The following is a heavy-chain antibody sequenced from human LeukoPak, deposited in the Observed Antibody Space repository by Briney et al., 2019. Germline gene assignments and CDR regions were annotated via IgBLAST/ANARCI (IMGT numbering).Heavy chain of an antibody. D-gene: IGHD3-16*01. CDR1: GGSMSSNSYY. Sequence: SETLSLTCTVSGGSMSSNSYYWSWIRQPAGKGLEWIGRIYTTGSTNYNPSLKSRVTMSVDTSKNQFSLKLSSVTAADTAVYYCARDWSFGGSGRNYYYMDVWGKGTTVTISS. CDR2: IYTTGST. CDR3: ARDWSFGGSGRNYYYMDV. J-gene: IGHJ6*03. V-gene: IGHV4-61*02.